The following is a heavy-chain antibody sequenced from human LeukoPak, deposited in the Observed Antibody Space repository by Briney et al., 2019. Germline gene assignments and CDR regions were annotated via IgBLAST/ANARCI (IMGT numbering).Heavy chain of an antibody. V-gene: IGHV4-34*01. CDR1: GGSFSGYY. Sequence: SETLSLTWAVYGGSFSGYYWSWIRQPPGKGLEWIGEINHSGSTNYNPSLKSRVTISVDTSKNQFSLKLSSVTAADTAVYYCARGVCSSTSCWRSGWFDPWGQGTLVTVSS. CDR2: INHSGST. CDR3: ARGVCSSTSCWRSGWFDP. J-gene: IGHJ5*02. D-gene: IGHD2-2*01.